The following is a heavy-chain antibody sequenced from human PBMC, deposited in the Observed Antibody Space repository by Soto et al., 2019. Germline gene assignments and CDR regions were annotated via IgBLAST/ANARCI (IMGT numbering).Heavy chain of an antibody. J-gene: IGHJ4*02. Sequence: QVQLQESGPGQVKPSQTLSLTCTVFGDTISSAGYYWGWIRQHQGKDLEWLGYISHSGSTSSNPSLKSRLSMSVDTSKNQFSLTLRSVTAADTAVYYCARSTASRPVDYWGQGTLVTVSS. CDR2: ISHSGST. V-gene: IGHV4-31*03. D-gene: IGHD6-6*01. CDR3: ARSTASRPVDY. CDR1: GDTISSAGYY.